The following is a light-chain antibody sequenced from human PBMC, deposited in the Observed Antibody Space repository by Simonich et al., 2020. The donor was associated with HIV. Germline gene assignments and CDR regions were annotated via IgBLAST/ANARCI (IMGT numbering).Light chain of an antibody. V-gene: IGKV1-9*01. Sequence: DIQMTQSPSSLSASVGDRVTITCRASQGISNYLAWYQQRPGKAPKLLIYAASTLQSRVPSRFSGSGSGTKFTLTISSLQPDDFATYYCQQLKSYPYTFGQGTKLDIK. CDR3: QQLKSYPYT. CDR2: AAS. CDR1: QGISNY. J-gene: IGKJ2*01.